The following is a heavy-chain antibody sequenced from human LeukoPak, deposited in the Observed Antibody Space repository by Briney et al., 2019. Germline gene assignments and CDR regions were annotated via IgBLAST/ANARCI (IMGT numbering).Heavy chain of an antibody. D-gene: IGHD2-2*01. CDR2: INSDGSST. CDR1: GFTFSSYW. CDR3: ARFGCSSTSCYANFDY. J-gene: IGHJ4*02. Sequence: GGSLRLSCAASGFTFSSYWMHWVRQAPGKGLVWVSRINSDGSSTSYADSVMGRFTISRDNAKNTLYLQMNSLRAEDTAVYYCARFGCSSTSCYANFDYWGQGTLVTVSS. V-gene: IGHV3-74*01.